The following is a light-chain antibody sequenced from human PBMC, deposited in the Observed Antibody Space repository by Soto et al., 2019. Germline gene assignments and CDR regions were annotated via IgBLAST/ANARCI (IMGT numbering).Light chain of an antibody. V-gene: IGKV3-11*01. Sequence: EIVLTQSPATLSFSPGEKATLSCRASESVSNYLAWYQLKPGQAPRLVIFDAGSRATGMPARFSASGSGTDFTLTISGLEPEDFAVYSCQQRYNWPWTFGQGTRVDIK. CDR1: ESVSNY. CDR3: QQRYNWPWT. CDR2: DAG. J-gene: IGKJ1*01.